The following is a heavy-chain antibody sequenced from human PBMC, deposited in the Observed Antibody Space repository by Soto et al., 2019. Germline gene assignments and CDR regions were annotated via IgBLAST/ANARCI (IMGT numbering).Heavy chain of an antibody. Sequence: EVQLLESGGGLVQPGGSLRLSCAASGFTFNTFDMTWGRQAPGKGLEWVSAITASGGTTFYADSVKGRFTISRDNPKNTLYLQLNSLRVEDTAVYYCVKGGWMDVWGQGTTVTVSS. J-gene: IGHJ6*02. CDR1: GFTFNTFD. CDR3: VKGGWMDV. D-gene: IGHD2-15*01. V-gene: IGHV3-23*01. CDR2: ITASGGTT.